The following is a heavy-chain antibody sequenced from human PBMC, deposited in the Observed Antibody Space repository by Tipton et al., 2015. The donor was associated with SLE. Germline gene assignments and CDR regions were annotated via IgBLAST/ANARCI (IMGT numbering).Heavy chain of an antibody. CDR1: GGSFSGYY. J-gene: IGHJ4*02. Sequence: TLSLTCAAYGGSFSGYYWSWIRQPPGKGLEWIGEINHSGSTNYNPSLKNRVTISVDTSKNQFSLKLNSMTAADTAVYYCARGRVAPHYWGQGTLVTVSS. D-gene: IGHD3-3*01. CDR3: ARGRVAPHY. V-gene: IGHV4-34*01. CDR2: INHSGST.